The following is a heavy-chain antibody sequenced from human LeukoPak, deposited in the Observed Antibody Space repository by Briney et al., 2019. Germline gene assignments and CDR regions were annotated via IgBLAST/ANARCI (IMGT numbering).Heavy chain of an antibody. CDR2: MYTSGST. CDR1: GGSISNYY. Sequence: SETLSLTCTVSGGSISNYYWGWIRQPAGKGLEWIGRMYTSGSTNYNPSLKSRVTMSVDTSKNQFSLNLSSVTAADTAVYYCARGVDFWNGYQNWFDPWGQGTLVSVSS. J-gene: IGHJ5*02. CDR3: ARGVDFWNGYQNWFDP. V-gene: IGHV4-4*07. D-gene: IGHD3-3*01.